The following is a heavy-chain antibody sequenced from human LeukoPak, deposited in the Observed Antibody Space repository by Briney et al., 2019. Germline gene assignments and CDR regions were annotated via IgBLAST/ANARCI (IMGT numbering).Heavy chain of an antibody. CDR1: GYTFTSYG. CDR2: ISASNGNT. Sequence: GASVKVSCKASGYTFTSYGVSWVRQAPGQGLEWVGWISASNGNTNYAQKLQGGVTMTTDTSTSTAYVELRSLRSDDTAVYYCARYPLSYTSNWHYYFDYWGQGTLLTVSS. CDR3: ARYPLSYTSNWHYYFDY. V-gene: IGHV1-18*01. D-gene: IGHD1-7*01. J-gene: IGHJ4*02.